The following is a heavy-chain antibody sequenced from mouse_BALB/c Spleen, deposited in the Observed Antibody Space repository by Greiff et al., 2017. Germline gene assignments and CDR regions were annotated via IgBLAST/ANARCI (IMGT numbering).Heavy chain of an antibody. CDR3: ARGGITTVFDY. CDR1: GYSITSGYY. Sequence: EVQVVESGPGLVKPSQSLSLTCSVTGYSITSGYYWNWIRQFPGNKLEWMGYISYDGSNNYNPSLKNRISITRDTSKNQFFLKLNSVTTEDTATYYCARGGITTVFDYWGQGTTRTVSS. V-gene: IGHV3-6*02. J-gene: IGHJ2*01. CDR2: ISYDGSN. D-gene: IGHD1-1*01.